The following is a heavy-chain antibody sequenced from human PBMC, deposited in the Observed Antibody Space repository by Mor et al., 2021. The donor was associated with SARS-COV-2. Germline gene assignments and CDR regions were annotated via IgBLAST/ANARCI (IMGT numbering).Heavy chain of an antibody. CDR3: VRMAYYDSSGLTDYYYYM. Sequence: LEWVAVIWLYGRHKNFADSVKGRFTISRDNSKNTLYLQMNSLRAEDTAVYYCVRMAYYDSSGLTDYYYYM. D-gene: IGHD3-22*01. J-gene: IGHJ6*03. CDR2: IWLYGRHK. V-gene: IGHV3-33*01.